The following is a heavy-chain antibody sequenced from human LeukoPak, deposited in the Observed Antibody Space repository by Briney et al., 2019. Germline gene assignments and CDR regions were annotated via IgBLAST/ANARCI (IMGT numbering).Heavy chain of an antibody. CDR1: GYSFSDYP. D-gene: IGHD1-1*01. V-gene: IGHV7-4-1*02. J-gene: IGHJ4*02. Sequence: ASVTVSCKTSGYSFSDYPMNWVRQAPGQGLEWMGWINTDSGVPVYAQGFTGRFVFSVDTSVNTAYLQIRRLEADDTAVYYCAKGYWNDFDHWGQGTLVTISS. CDR2: INTDSGVP. CDR3: AKGYWNDFDH.